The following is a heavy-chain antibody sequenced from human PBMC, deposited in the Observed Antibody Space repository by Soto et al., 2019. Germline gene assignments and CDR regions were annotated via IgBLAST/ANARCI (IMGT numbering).Heavy chain of an antibody. CDR1: GFTFSSYW. V-gene: IGHV3-7*01. D-gene: IGHD4-17*01. CDR3: ARDDYGDLTYYYYGMDV. Sequence: EVQLVESGGGLVQPGGSLRFSCAASGFTFSSYWMSWVRQAPGKGREWVANIKQDGSEKYYVDSVKGRFTISRDNAKNSLYLQMNSLRAEDTAVYYGARDDYGDLTYYYYGMDVWGHGTTVTVSS. J-gene: IGHJ6*02. CDR2: IKQDGSEK.